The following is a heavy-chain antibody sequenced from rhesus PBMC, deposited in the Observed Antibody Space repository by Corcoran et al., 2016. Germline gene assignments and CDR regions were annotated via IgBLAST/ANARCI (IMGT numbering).Heavy chain of an antibody. CDR1: GGSISDSYR. V-gene: IGHV4S10*01. CDR2: IYGSSTST. J-gene: IGHJ2*01. D-gene: IGHD3-34*01. Sequence: QVQLQESGPGVVKPSETLSLTCAVSGGSISDSYRWSWIRQPPGKGLEWIGYIYGSSTSTNYNPSLKRRVTISKATSKNQFSLKLSAVTAADTAVYYCARGMGGSGYFDLWGPGTPITISS. CDR3: ARGMGGSGYFDL.